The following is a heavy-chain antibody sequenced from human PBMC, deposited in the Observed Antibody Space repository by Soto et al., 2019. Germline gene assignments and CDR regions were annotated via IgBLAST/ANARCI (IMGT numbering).Heavy chain of an antibody. D-gene: IGHD6-13*01. CDR3: VRFGGAAAGPGDY. Sequence: EEQLLESGGDLVQPGGSLRLSCVASGITFRSRAMSWVRQAPGEGLEWVSYISSSGTTIYYTDSVKGRFTISRDNAKKSLYLQMNSLRAEDTAVYYCVRFGGAAAGPGDYWGQGTLVTVSS. J-gene: IGHJ4*02. CDR1: GITFRSRA. CDR2: ISSSGTTI. V-gene: IGHV3-48*03.